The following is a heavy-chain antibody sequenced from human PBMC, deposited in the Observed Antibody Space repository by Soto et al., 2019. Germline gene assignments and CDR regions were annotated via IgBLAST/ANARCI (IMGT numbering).Heavy chain of an antibody. J-gene: IGHJ4*02. Sequence: GGSLIISCAASGFTFSDYYVSWVRQAPGRGLEWISYSSNSGTFARYATSVKGRFSISRDNANNSLYLEMNSLRVEDTAVYYCARSGDNFNVLDYWGQGTPVTVSS. CDR2: SSNSGTFA. V-gene: IGHV3-11*06. CDR3: ARSGDNFNVLDY. CDR1: GFTFSDYY. D-gene: IGHD1-1*01.